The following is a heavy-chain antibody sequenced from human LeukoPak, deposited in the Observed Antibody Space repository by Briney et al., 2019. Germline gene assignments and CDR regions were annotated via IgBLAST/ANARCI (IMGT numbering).Heavy chain of an antibody. D-gene: IGHD5-24*01. V-gene: IGHV3-48*04. CDR3: TRVGYIDEGIDY. Sequence: GGSLRLSCAASGFTFNTYTMNWVRQAPGKGLEWVSYISGSSGIIDYADSVKGRFTISRDNAKNSLYLQMNSLRAEDTAIYYCTRVGYIDEGIDYWGQGTLVTVSS. J-gene: IGHJ4*02. CDR2: ISGSSGII. CDR1: GFTFNTYT.